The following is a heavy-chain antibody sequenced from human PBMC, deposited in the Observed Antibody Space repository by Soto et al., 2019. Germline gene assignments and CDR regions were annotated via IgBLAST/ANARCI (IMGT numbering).Heavy chain of an antibody. J-gene: IGHJ5*02. V-gene: IGHV4-59*08. D-gene: IGHD6-13*01. CDR1: GGSISSYY. Sequence: SETLSITCTFSGGSISSYYWSWIRQPPGKGLEWIGYIYYSGSTNYNPSLKSRVTISVDTSKNQFSLKLSSVTAADTAVYYCARRGAAAGHNWFDPWGQGTLVTVSS. CDR3: ARRGAAAGHNWFDP. CDR2: IYYSGST.